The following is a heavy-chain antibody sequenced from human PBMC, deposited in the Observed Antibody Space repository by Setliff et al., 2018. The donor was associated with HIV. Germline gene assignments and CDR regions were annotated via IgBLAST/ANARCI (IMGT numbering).Heavy chain of an antibody. CDR1: DASISSGGYY. V-gene: IGHV4-31*03. D-gene: IGHD7-27*01. J-gene: IGHJ3*01. CDR3: ARVPNWGSAPFAYDV. Sequence: SETLSLTCTVSDASISSGGYYWNWIRQLPGKGLEWIGYILDSGSTYYNPSLRGRLSMSIDTSANQFSVELTSVTAADTALYFCARVPNWGSAPFAYDVWGLGTMVTV. CDR2: ILDSGST.